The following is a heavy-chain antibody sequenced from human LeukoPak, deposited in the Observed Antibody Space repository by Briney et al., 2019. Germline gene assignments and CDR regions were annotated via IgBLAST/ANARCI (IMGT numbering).Heavy chain of an antibody. J-gene: IGHJ4*02. D-gene: IGHD6-13*01. CDR1: GFTFSSYS. Sequence: PGGSLRLSCAASGFTFSSYSMNWVRQAPGKGLEWVSSISSSSSYIYYADSVKGRFTISRDNAKNSLYLQMNSLRAEDTAVYYCARGIAAAITPDYWGQGTLVTVSS. CDR3: ARGIAAAITPDY. V-gene: IGHV3-21*01. CDR2: ISSSSSYI.